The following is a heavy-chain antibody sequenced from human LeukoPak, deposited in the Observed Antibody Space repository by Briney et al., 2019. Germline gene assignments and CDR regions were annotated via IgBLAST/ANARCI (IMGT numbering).Heavy chain of an antibody. D-gene: IGHD3-22*01. CDR1: GFTFSTYS. J-gene: IGHJ4*02. CDR2: ISGDSRTI. Sequence: QAGGSLRLSCAASGFTFSTYSMIWVRRAPGKGPEWLSYISGDSRTIYYPDSVKGRFTISRDNAKNSLYLQLISLRAEDTAVYYCARDRHSSVDYWGQETLVTVSS. V-gene: IGHV3-48*01. CDR3: ARDRHSSVDY.